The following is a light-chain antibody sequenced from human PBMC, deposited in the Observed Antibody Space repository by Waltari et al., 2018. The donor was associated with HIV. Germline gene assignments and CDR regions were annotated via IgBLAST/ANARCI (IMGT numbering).Light chain of an antibody. J-gene: IGLJ1*01. CDR1: SSNIGNNA. V-gene: IGLV1-47*01. Sequence: QSVLTQPPSASGTPGRRVTISCSGSSSNIGNNAVYWYQELPGTAPNLIIFGNGQRHSGVPDRFSGSKSGTSASMAISGLRSEDDADYYCAAWDDSLSGSYVFGTGTKVTVL. CDR2: GNG. CDR3: AAWDDSLSGSYV.